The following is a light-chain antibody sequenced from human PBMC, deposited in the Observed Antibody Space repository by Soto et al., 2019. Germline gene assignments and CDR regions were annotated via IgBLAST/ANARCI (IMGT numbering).Light chain of an antibody. Sequence: DIQMTQSPSSLSASVGDRVTITCRASQSISSYLNWYQQKPGKAPKLLIYAASSLQSGVPSRFSDSGSGTDFTLTISSLQPEEFATYYCQKSYSNARYTFGQGTKLEIK. J-gene: IGKJ2*01. CDR1: QSISSY. CDR2: AAS. CDR3: QKSYSNARYT. V-gene: IGKV1-39*01.